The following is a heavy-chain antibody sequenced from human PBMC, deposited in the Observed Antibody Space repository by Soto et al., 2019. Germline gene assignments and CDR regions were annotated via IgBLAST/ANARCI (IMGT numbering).Heavy chain of an antibody. CDR1: GGTFSSYA. D-gene: IGHD3-16*01. CDR3: ARDLSGVGGKGTWFDP. Sequence: QVQLVQSGAEVKKPGSSVKVSCKASGGTFSSYAISWVRQAPGQGLEWMGGIIPIFGTANYAQKFQGRVTITADESTSPAYMELSSMSSEDTAVYYCARDLSGVGGKGTWFDPWGQGTLVTVSS. CDR2: IIPIFGTA. J-gene: IGHJ5*02. V-gene: IGHV1-69*12.